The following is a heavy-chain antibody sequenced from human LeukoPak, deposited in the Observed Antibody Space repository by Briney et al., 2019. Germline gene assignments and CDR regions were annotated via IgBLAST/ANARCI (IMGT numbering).Heavy chain of an antibody. V-gene: IGHV4-39*07. Sequence: PSETLSLTCTVSGGSISSSSYYWGWIRQAPGKGLEWIGSFEYGGSTYYNPSLKSRVTMSVDTSKNQFSLKLSSVTAADTAVYYCAREGFNYYGSGSFLGYYYYYMDVWGKGTTVTISS. CDR1: GGSISSSSYY. J-gene: IGHJ6*03. CDR3: AREGFNYYGSGSFLGYYYYYMDV. D-gene: IGHD3-10*01. CDR2: FEYGGST.